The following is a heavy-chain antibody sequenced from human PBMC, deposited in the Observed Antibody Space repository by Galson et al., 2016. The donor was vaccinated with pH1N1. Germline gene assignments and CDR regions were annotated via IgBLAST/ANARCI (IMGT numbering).Heavy chain of an antibody. J-gene: IGHJ4*02. CDR2: ILIPVLGTT. D-gene: IGHD6-19*01. CDR3: GRNTSGRYAD. Sequence: SVKVSCKASGGTFSDYAITWVRQAPGQGLEWMGGILIPVLGTTYYAQNFKGSVTITADRSTTTSYMEIPYLTSDDTAVYFCGRNTSGRYADGGQGPLVTVSS. V-gene: IGHV1-69*10. CDR1: GGTFSDYA.